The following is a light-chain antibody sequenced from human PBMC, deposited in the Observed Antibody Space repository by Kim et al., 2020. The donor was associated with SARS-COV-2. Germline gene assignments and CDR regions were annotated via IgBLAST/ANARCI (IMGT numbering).Light chain of an antibody. CDR3: QSYDSSLSEV. V-gene: IGLV1-40*01. CDR1: SPNIGAGYD. Sequence: QSVLTQPPSVSGAPGQRVTISCTGSSPNIGAGYDVHWYQQLPGTAPKLLIYSNSNRPSGVPDRFSGSKSGTSASLAITGLQAEDEADYYCQSYDSSLSEVFGGGTQLTVL. CDR2: SNS. J-gene: IGLJ3*02.